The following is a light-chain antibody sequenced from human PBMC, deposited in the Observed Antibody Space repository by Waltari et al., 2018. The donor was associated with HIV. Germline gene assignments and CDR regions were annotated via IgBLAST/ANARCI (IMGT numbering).Light chain of an antibody. Sequence: QSVLTQPPSVSGAPGQRVTISCTGSSSNIGAGYDVTWYQQLPGTAPKLLIYNNSNRPSGVPDRFSGSKSGTSASLAITGLQAEDEADYYCQSYDSSLSGSYVFGTGTKVTVL. CDR3: QSYDSSLSGSYV. CDR2: NNS. J-gene: IGLJ1*01. V-gene: IGLV1-40*01. CDR1: SSNIGAGYD.